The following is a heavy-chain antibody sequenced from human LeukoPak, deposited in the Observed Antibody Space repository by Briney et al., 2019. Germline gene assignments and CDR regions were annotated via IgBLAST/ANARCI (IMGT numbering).Heavy chain of an antibody. D-gene: IGHD3-22*01. CDR2: IYYSGST. Sequence: SQTLSLTCTVSGGSISSGDYYWSWIRQPPGKGLEWIGSIYYSGSTYYNPSLKSRVTISVDTSKNQFSLKLSSVTAADTAVYYCASGVDYCDSSGYYPDYWGQGTLVTVSS. V-gene: IGHV4-39*01. CDR3: ASGVDYCDSSGYYPDY. CDR1: GGSISSGDYY. J-gene: IGHJ4*02.